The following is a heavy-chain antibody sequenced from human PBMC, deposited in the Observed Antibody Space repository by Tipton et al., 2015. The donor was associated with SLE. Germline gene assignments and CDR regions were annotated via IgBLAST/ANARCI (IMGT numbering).Heavy chain of an antibody. J-gene: IGHJ2*01. Sequence: TLSLTCAVYGGSFSGYYWSWIRQPPGKGLEWIGEINHSGSTNYNPSLKSRVTISVDTSKNQFSLKLRSVTAADTAVYYCARGPLLDLWGRGTLVTVSS. CDR1: GGSFSGYY. V-gene: IGHV4-34*01. CDR3: ARGPLLDL. CDR2: INHSGST. D-gene: IGHD5/OR15-5a*01.